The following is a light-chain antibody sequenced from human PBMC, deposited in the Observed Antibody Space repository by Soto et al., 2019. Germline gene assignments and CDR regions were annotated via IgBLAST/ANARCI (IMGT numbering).Light chain of an antibody. V-gene: IGKV1-27*01. CDR1: PGISNS. CDR2: DAS. J-gene: IGKJ3*01. Sequence: DIQMTQSPSSLSAFVGDRVTISCRASPGISNSVAWYQQKPGKVPKVLIYDASTLQSGVPSRFSGSGSGTAFTLTISSLQPEDVGIYYCQKYNSGLETFGPGTKVDIK. CDR3: QKYNSGLET.